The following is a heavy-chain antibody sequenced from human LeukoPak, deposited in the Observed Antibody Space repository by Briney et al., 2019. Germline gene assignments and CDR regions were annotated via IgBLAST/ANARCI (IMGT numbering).Heavy chain of an antibody. J-gene: IGHJ4*02. Sequence: GGSLRLSCAASGFIFNTYGMNWVRQAPGKGLEWVSYISSSSTIYYADSVKGRFTISRDNAKNSLSLQMNSLRHEDTAVYYCARSRSGYRSGGVNDYWGQGTLVTVSS. CDR1: GFIFNTYG. CDR3: ARSRSGYRSGGVNDY. D-gene: IGHD3-22*01. V-gene: IGHV3-48*02. CDR2: ISSSSTI.